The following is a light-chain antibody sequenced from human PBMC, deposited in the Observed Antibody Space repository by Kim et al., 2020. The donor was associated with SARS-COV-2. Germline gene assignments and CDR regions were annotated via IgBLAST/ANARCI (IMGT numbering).Light chain of an antibody. J-gene: IGKJ1*01. CDR2: GAS. CDR1: QNLGSSW. Sequence: LSPGESATLSCRASQNLGSSWLAWFQQKPGQSLRLLIYGASNRAKGIPERFSGSGSGTDFTLTISRLEPEDFALYYCQHYGSSWTFGQGTKVDIK. V-gene: IGKV3-20*01. CDR3: QHYGSSWT.